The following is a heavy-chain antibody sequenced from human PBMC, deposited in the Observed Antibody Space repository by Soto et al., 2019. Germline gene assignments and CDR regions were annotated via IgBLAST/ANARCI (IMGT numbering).Heavy chain of an antibody. D-gene: IGHD6-13*01. CDR1: GFTFSSYS. CDR3: ARGEQLVWYYYGMDV. CDR2: ISSSSSTI. V-gene: IGHV3-48*01. J-gene: IGHJ6*02. Sequence: PGGSLRLSCAASGFTFSSYSMNWVRQAPGKGLEWVSDISSSSSTIYYADSVKGRFTISRDNAKNSLYLQMNSLRAEDTAVYYCARGEQLVWYYYGMDVWGQGTTVTVSS.